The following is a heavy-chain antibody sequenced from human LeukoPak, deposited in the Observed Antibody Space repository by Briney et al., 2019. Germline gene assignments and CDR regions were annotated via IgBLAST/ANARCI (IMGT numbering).Heavy chain of an antibody. CDR3: ARAGIVVVTAIYYYGMDV. CDR1: GGSFSGYY. J-gene: IGHJ6*02. Sequence: SETLSLTCAVYGGSFSGYYWSWIRQPPGKGLEWIGEINHSGSTNYNPSLKSRVTMSVDTSKNQFSLKLSSVTAADTAVYYCARAGIVVVTAIYYYGMDVWGQGTTVTVSS. CDR2: INHSGST. D-gene: IGHD2-21*02. V-gene: IGHV4-34*01.